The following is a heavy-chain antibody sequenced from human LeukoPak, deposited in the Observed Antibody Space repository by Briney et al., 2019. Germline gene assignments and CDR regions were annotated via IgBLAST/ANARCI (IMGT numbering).Heavy chain of an antibody. CDR2: INHSGST. CDR3: ARSASRMVVTSTHFDY. V-gene: IGHV4-34*01. Sequence: SETLSLTCAVYGGSFSGYYWSWIRQPPGKGLEWIGEINHSGSTNYNPSLKSRVTISVDTSKNQFSLKLSSVTAADTAVYYCARSASRMVVTSTHFDYWGQGTLATVSS. J-gene: IGHJ4*02. CDR1: GGSFSGYY. D-gene: IGHD4-23*01.